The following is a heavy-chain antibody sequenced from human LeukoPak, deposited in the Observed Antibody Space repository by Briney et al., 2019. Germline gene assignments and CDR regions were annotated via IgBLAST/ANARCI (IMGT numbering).Heavy chain of an antibody. Sequence: LQTLSLTCAISGDSVSSNSAAWNWIRQSPSRGLEWLGRTYYRSKWYNDYAVSVKSRITINPDTSKSQFSLQLNSVTPEDTAVYYCARESGWFPGFDYYYGMDVWGQGTTVTVSS. V-gene: IGHV6-1*01. CDR2: TYYRSKWYN. D-gene: IGHD6-19*01. J-gene: IGHJ6*02. CDR1: GDSVSSNSAA. CDR3: ARESGWFPGFDYYYGMDV.